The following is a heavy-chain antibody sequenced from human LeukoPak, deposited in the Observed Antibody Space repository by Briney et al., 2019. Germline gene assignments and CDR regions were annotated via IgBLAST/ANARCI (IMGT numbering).Heavy chain of an antibody. CDR1: GFTFTSYG. Sequence: GGSLRPSCAASGFTFTSYGMHWVRQAPGKGLEWVAVIWYDGSNKFYADSVKGRFTISRDDSKNTVYLQMDSLRAGDTAVYYCARDQGTAADLFDYWGQGTLVTVSS. D-gene: IGHD6-13*01. V-gene: IGHV3-33*01. J-gene: IGHJ4*02. CDR3: ARDQGTAADLFDY. CDR2: IWYDGSNK.